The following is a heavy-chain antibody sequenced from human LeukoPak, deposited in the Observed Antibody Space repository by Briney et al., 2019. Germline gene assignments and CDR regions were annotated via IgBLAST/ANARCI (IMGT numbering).Heavy chain of an antibody. V-gene: IGHV3-33*01. CDR3: ASRQTLSSSWYAFDI. CDR2: IWYDGSNK. CDR1: GFTFSSYG. D-gene: IGHD6-13*01. J-gene: IGHJ3*02. Sequence: GRSLGLSCAASGFTFSSYGMHWVRQAPGKGLEWVAVIWYDGSNKYYADSVKGRFTISRDNSKNTLYLQMNSLRAEDTAVYYCASRQTLSSSWYAFDIWGQGTMVTVSS.